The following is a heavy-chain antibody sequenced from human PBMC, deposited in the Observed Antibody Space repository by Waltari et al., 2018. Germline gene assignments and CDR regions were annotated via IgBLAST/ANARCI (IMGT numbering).Heavy chain of an antibody. CDR2: VIPILGIA. D-gene: IGHD6-25*01. Sequence: QVQLVQSGAEVKKPGSSVKVACKASGGTLSSYALSWLRQAPGQGLEWMGGVIPILGIANYAQKFQGRVTITADKSTSTAYMELSSLRSEDTAVYYCARSPSGYYYYGMDVWGQGTTVTVSS. CDR3: ARSPSGYYYYGMDV. CDR1: GGTLSSYA. J-gene: IGHJ6*02. V-gene: IGHV1-69*10.